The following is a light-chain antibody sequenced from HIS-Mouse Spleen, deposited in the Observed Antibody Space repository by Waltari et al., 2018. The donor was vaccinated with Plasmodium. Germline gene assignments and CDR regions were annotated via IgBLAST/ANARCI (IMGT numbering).Light chain of an antibody. Sequence: QSALTQPASVSGSPGQSITISCTGTSSDVGSYNLVSWYQQHPGKAPKLMIYEGGKRPSGVSNRFSGSKSGNTASLTISGLQAEDGADYYCCSYAGSSTFVFGGGTKLTVL. CDR1: SSDVGSYNL. CDR3: CSYAGSSTFV. J-gene: IGLJ3*02. CDR2: EGG. V-gene: IGLV2-23*03.